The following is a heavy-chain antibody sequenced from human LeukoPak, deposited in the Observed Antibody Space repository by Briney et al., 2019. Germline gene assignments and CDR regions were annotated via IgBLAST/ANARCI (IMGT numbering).Heavy chain of an antibody. Sequence: ASVKVSCKASGGTFSSYAISWVRQAPGQGLEWMGGIIPIFGTANYAQKFQGRVTITTDESTSTAYMELSGLRSEDAAVYYCATLVRFSRKGDAFDIWGQGTMVTVSS. D-gene: IGHD3-3*01. J-gene: IGHJ3*02. V-gene: IGHV1-69*05. CDR3: ATLVRFSRKGDAFDI. CDR2: IIPIFGTA. CDR1: GGTFSSYA.